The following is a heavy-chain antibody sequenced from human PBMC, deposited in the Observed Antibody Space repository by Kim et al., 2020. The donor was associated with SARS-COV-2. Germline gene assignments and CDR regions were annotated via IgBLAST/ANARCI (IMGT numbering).Heavy chain of an antibody. V-gene: IGHV4-39*07. CDR3: ARDPYSSGWYSFSWFDP. CDR2: IYYSGST. Sequence: SETLSLTCTVSGGSISSSSYYWGWIRQPPGKGLEWIGSIYYSGSTYYNPSLKSRVTISVDTSKNQFSLKLSSVTAADTAVYYCARDPYSSGWYSFSWFDPWGQGTLVTVSS. J-gene: IGHJ5*02. CDR1: GGSISSSSYY. D-gene: IGHD6-19*01.